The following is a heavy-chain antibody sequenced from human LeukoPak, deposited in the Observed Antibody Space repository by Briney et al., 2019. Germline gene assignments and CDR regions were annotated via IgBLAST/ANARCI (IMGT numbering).Heavy chain of an antibody. V-gene: IGHV4-34*01. CDR1: GGSFSGYY. CDR2: INHSGST. CDR3: ARGIGIAAASCWFDP. D-gene: IGHD6-13*01. Sequence: SETLSLTCAVYGGSFSGYYWSWIRQPPGKGLEWIGEINHSGSTNYNPSLKSRVTISVDTSKNQFSLKLSSVTAADTAVYYCARGIGIAAASCWFDPWGQGTLVTVSS. J-gene: IGHJ5*02.